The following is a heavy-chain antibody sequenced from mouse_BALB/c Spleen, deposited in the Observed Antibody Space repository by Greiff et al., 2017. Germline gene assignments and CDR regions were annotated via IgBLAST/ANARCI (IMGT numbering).Heavy chain of an antibody. Sequence: DVQLVESGGGLVKPGGSLKLSCAASGFAFSSYDMSWVRQTPEKRLEWVAYISSGGGSTYYPDTVKGRFTISRDNAKNTLYLQMSSLKSEDTAMYYCARHDGYAMDYWGQGTSVTVSS. D-gene: IGHD2-3*01. CDR2: ISSGGGST. CDR3: ARHDGYAMDY. J-gene: IGHJ4*01. V-gene: IGHV5-12-1*01. CDR1: GFAFSSYD.